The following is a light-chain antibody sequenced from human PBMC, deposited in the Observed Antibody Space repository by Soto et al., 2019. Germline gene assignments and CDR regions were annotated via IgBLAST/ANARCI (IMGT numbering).Light chain of an antibody. CDR1: QSVSSSY. CDR3: QQYGSSPRT. V-gene: IGKV3-20*01. Sequence: EIVLTQSPGTLSLSPGERATLSCRASQSVSSSYLAWYQQKPGQAPRLLIYGASSRATGIPDRFSGSGSGTDFTLTISRLEPEDFAVYYCQQYGSSPRTFGLGTKLESK. CDR2: GAS. J-gene: IGKJ2*01.